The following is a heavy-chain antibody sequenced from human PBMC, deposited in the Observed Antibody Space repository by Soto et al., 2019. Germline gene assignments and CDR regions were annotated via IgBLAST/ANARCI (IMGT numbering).Heavy chain of an antibody. V-gene: IGHV4-61*01. D-gene: IGHD3-22*01. CDR3: ARTHYYDSSTLLL. Sequence: PSETLSLTCTVSGGSVSSGSYFWSWIRQPPGKGLEWIGYIYYNGNTNFNPSLKSRVTISVDTSKTQFSLKLSSVTAADTAVYYCARTHYYDSSTLLLWGQGTLVTVSS. CDR2: IYYNGNT. CDR1: GGSVSSGSYF. J-gene: IGHJ4*02.